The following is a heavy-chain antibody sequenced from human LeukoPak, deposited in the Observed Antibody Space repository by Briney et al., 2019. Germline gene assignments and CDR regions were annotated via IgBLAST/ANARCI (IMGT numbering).Heavy chain of an antibody. CDR1: GGSISSSSYY. J-gene: IGHJ4*02. CDR2: IYYSGST. CDR3: ARGDAAIGEEFDY. V-gene: IGHV4-39*01. D-gene: IGHD2-2*02. Sequence: PSETLSLTCTVSGGSISSSSYYWGWIRQPPGKGLEWIGSIYYSGSTYYNPSLKSRVTISVDTSKNQFSLRLSSVTAADTAIYYCARGDAAIGEEFDYCGQGTLVTVSS.